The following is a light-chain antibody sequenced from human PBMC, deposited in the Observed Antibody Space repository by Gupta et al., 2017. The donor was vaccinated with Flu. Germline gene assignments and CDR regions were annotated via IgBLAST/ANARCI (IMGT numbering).Light chain of an antibody. CDR1: QNIDNGF. CDR2: DIS. V-gene: IGKV3-20*01. CDR3: HRYGTPPLA. Sequence: EVVLTQSPGTLSLSPGERASLSCRASQNIDNGFLAWFQQSPGQAPRLLISDISRRASGIPDRFSGGGSGSDFTLTISRLEPEDFAIYYCHRYGTPPLAFGGGTRIE. J-gene: IGKJ4*01.